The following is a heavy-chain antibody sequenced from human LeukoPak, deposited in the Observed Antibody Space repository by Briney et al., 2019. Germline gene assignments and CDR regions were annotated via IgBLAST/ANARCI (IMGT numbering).Heavy chain of an antibody. CDR2: MYNGEST. D-gene: IGHD4-11*01. V-gene: IGHV4-59*01. CDR3: ARVEKAVTGILDS. CDR1: GDSISKYF. J-gene: IGHJ4*02. Sequence: SETLSLTCTVSGDSISKYFWSWIRQSPGKGLEWIGYMYNGESTIYNPSLKSRVTISTDTSKNQFSLRLDSVTAADTAVYYCARVEKAVTGILDSWGQGTHVTVSS.